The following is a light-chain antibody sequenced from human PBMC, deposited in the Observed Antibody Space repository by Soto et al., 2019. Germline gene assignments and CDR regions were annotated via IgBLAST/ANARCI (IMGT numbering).Light chain of an antibody. CDR1: QSVSSN. J-gene: IGKJ4*01. Sequence: EIVMTQSPATLSVSPGERATLSCRASQSVSSNLAWYQQKPGQAPRLLISGASIRAAGFPARFSGSGSGTEFTLTISGLQSEDFAVYYCQQYNNWPPTFGGGTQVAIK. V-gene: IGKV3-15*01. CDR2: GAS. CDR3: QQYNNWPPT.